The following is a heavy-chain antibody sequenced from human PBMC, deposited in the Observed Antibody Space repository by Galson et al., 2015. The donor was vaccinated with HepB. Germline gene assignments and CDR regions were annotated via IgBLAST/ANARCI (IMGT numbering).Heavy chain of an antibody. J-gene: IGHJ6*03. Sequence: LSLTCTVSGGSISSGDYYWSWIRQPPGKGLEWIGYIYYSGSTYYNPSLKSRVTISVDTSKNQFSLKLSSVTAADTAVYYCARVRYYYYYMDVWGKGTTVTVSS. V-gene: IGHV4-30-4*01. CDR1: GGSISSGDYY. CDR2: IYYSGST. CDR3: ARVRYYYYYMDV.